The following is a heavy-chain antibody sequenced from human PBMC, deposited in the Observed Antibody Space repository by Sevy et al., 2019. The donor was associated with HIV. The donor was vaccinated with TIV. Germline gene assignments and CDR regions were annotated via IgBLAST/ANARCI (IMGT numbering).Heavy chain of an antibody. D-gene: IGHD3-3*01. CDR3: ARDVRFMEENSWFDP. CDR2: IYYSGST. V-gene: IGHV4-59*13. Sequence: SETLSLTCSVSGGSISSYYWTWIRQPPGKGLEWIANIYYSGSTNYNPSLKSRVTISADTSKNQFSLKLSSMTSADTAVYYCARDVRFMEENSWFDPWGQGTLVTVSS. J-gene: IGHJ5*02. CDR1: GGSISSYY.